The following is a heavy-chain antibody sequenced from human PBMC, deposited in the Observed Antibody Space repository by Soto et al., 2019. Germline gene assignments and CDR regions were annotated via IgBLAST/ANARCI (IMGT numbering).Heavy chain of an antibody. CDR3: AKYEWGDCSSTSCPRAIDY. J-gene: IGHJ4*02. D-gene: IGHD2-2*01. CDR1: GVTFSSYG. Sequence: PGGSLRLSCAASGVTFSSYGMHWVRHAPGKGLEWVADISYDESNKYYADSVKGRFTISRDNSKNTLYMQMNSLRAEDTAVYYCAKYEWGDCSSTSCPRAIDYWGQGTLVTVSS. CDR2: ISYDESNK. V-gene: IGHV3-30*18.